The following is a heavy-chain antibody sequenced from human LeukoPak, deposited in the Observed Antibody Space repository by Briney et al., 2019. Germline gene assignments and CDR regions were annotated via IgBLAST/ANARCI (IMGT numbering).Heavy chain of an antibody. CDR1: GGSISSSSYY. CDR2: IYYSGST. D-gene: IGHD3-22*01. V-gene: IGHV4-39*01. J-gene: IGHJ3*02. Sequence: SETLSLTCTVSGGSISSSSYYWGWIRQPPGKGLEWIGSIYYSGSTYYNPSLKSRVTISVDTSKNQFSLKLSSVTAADTAVYYCARAYDSRGYYFPGAFDIWGQGTMVTVSS. CDR3: ARAYDSRGYYFPGAFDI.